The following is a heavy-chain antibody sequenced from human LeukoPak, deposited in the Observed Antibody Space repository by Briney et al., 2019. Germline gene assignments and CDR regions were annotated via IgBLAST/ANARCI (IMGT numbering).Heavy chain of an antibody. D-gene: IGHD1-14*01. V-gene: IGHV3-23*01. CDR2: ISGSGGTT. CDR3: AKELHNRNSVGVH. Sequence: LRISRAAPDYTFNNNTIRCLRQPPGKWQKWVAVISGSGGTTYYADSVKGRFTISRDNSKITVDLQMESLRAEDTAIYYCAKELHNRNSVGVHWGQGTLVTVSS. J-gene: IGHJ4*02. CDR1: DYTFNNNT.